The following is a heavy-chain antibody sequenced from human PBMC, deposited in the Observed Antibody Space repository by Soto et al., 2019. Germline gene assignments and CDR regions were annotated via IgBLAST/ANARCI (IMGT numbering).Heavy chain of an antibody. J-gene: IGHJ6*02. CDR3: ARDRTLLWFAESLGYYYYYGMDV. V-gene: IGHV3-30-3*01. D-gene: IGHD3-10*01. Sequence: GGSLRLSCAASGFTFSSYAMHWVRQAPGKGLEWVAVISYDGSNKYYADSVKGRLTISRDNSKNTLYLQMNSLRAEDTAVYYCARDRTLLWFAESLGYYYYYGMDVWGQGTTVTVSS. CDR1: GFTFSSYA. CDR2: ISYDGSNK.